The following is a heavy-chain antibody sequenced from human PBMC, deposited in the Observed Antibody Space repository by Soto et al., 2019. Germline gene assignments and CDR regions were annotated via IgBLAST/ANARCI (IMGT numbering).Heavy chain of an antibody. D-gene: IGHD4-4*01. J-gene: IGHJ6*02. CDR2: SSGGGGTT. CDR3: AKSKDYYYYYGMDV. Sequence: PGGSLRLSCAASGFIFNNYAMNWVRQAPGKGLEYLSGSSGGGGTTNHADSVKGRFTISRDNSKNTLYLQMNSLRAEDTAVYYCAKSKDYYYYYGMDVWGQGTTVTVSS. CDR1: GFIFNNYA. V-gene: IGHV3-23*01.